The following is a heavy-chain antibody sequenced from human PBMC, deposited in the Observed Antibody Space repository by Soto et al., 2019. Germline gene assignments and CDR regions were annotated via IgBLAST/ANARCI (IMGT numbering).Heavy chain of an antibody. D-gene: IGHD5-12*01. J-gene: IGHJ4*02. CDR3: AREMATIRRSYFDY. Sequence: QVQLVESGGGVVQPGRSLRLSCAASGFTFSSYGMHWVRQAPGKGLEWVAVISYDGSNKYYADSVKGRFTISRDNSKNPRYLQMNSLRAEDTAVYYCAREMATIRRSYFDYWGQGTLVTVSS. CDR1: GFTFSSYG. CDR2: ISYDGSNK. V-gene: IGHV3-30*03.